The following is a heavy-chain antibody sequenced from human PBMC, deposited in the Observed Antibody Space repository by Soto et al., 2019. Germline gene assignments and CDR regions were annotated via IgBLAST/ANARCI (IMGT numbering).Heavy chain of an antibody. CDR1: GFTFTNFA. Sequence: GGSLRLSCATSGFTFTNFALSWVRQAPGKGLEWVSAISVGGSGTYYADSVKGRFTLSRDNSNNTLYLQMNSLRAEDTAVYYCAKADYSNHRYYYYYYMDVWGKGTTVTVSS. CDR2: ISVGGSGT. CDR3: AKADYSNHRYYYYYYMDV. D-gene: IGHD4-4*01. J-gene: IGHJ6*03. V-gene: IGHV3-23*01.